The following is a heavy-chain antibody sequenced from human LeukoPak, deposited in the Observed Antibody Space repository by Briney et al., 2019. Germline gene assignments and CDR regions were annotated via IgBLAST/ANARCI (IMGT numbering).Heavy chain of an antibody. Sequence: GGSLRLSCEASGFIFSSAWMTWVRQAPGNGLEWVGHIKNKTNGGTTDYAAPVKGRFSISRDDSKKTLYLQMNRLRTEDTAVYYCARGLCTSTSCYQGHFDFWGQGMLVTVSS. CDR3: ARGLCTSTSCYQGHFDF. V-gene: IGHV3-15*01. J-gene: IGHJ4*02. D-gene: IGHD2-2*01. CDR1: GFIFSSAW. CDR2: IKNKTNGGTT.